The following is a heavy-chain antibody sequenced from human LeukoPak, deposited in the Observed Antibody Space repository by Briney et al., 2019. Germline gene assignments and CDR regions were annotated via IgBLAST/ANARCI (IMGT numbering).Heavy chain of an antibody. CDR2: IIPIFGIA. CDR3: ALPAVMAAIRDKNAFDI. D-gene: IGHD2-2*01. Sequence: ASVKVSCKAAVRTFSSYAISWVRQAPGQGLEWMGRIIPIFGIAHYAQKFQGRVTITADKSTSTDYMELSSLRSEDTAVYYCALPAVMAAIRDKNAFDIWGQGTMVTVSS. V-gene: IGHV1-69*04. CDR1: VRTFSSYA. J-gene: IGHJ3*02.